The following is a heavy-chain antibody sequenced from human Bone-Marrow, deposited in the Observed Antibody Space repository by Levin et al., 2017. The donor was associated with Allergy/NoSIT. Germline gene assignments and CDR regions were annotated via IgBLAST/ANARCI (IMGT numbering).Heavy chain of an antibody. CDR1: GFTFRSFA. CDR3: ARVYVSYSMDV. Sequence: GGSLRLSCGASGFTFRSFAMRWVRQAPGEGLEWVSAIGSGGDTYYADSVKGRFTISRDNSLNTLYLQMNSLRAEDTAVYYCARVYVSYSMDVWGKGTTVTVSS. J-gene: IGHJ6*03. V-gene: IGHV3-23*01. D-gene: IGHD3-16*01. CDR2: IGSGGDT.